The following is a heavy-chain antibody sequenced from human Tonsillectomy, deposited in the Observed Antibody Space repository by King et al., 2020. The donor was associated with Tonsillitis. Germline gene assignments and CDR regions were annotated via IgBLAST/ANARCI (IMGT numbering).Heavy chain of an antibody. CDR1: GYTFTGYY. CDR3: ASERLGVYCTTGVCWDYYYCMDV. J-gene: IGHJ6*02. D-gene: IGHD2-8*01. Sequence: QLVQSGAEVKKPGASVKVSCKASGYTFTGYYMHWVRQAPGQGLEWMGWINPNSGGTNYAQKFQGRVTMTRDTSISTAYMELSRLRSDDTAVYYCASERLGVYCTTGVCWDYYYCMDVWGQGTTVTVSS. CDR2: INPNSGGT. V-gene: IGHV1-2*02.